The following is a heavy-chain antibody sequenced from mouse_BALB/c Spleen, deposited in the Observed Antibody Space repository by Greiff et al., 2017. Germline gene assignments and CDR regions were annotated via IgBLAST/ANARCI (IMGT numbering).Heavy chain of an antibody. D-gene: IGHD2-10*02. CDR2: INPSSGYT. CDR3: ARSGYAVNYCDY. J-gene: IGHJ2*01. Sequence: VQLQESAAELARPGASVKMSCKASGYTFTSYTMHWVKQRPGQGLEWIGYINPSSGYTEYNQKFKDKTTLTADKSSSTAYMQLSSLTSEDSAVYYCARSGYAVNYCDYWGQGTTLTVSS. V-gene: IGHV1-4*02. CDR1: GYTFTSYT.